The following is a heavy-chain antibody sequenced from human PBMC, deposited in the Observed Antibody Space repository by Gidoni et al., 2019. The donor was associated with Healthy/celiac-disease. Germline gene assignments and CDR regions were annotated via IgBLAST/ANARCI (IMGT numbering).Heavy chain of an antibody. V-gene: IGHV4-34*01. CDR2: INHSGST. J-gene: IGHJ3*02. Sequence: QVQLQQWGAGLLKPSETLSLTCAVYGGSFSGYYWSWIRQPPGKGLAWIGEINHSGSTNYNPSLKSRVTISVDTSKNQFSLKLSSVTAADTAVYYCARSPHYYDSSGRIDDIWGQGTMVTVSS. CDR3: ARSPHYYDSSGRIDDI. CDR1: GGSFSGYY. D-gene: IGHD3-22*01.